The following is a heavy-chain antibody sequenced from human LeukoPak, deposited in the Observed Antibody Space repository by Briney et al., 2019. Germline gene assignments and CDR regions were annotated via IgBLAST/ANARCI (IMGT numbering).Heavy chain of an antibody. Sequence: GASVKVSCKASGGTFISYAISWVRQAPGQGLEWMGGIIPIFGTANYAQKFQGRVTITADESTSTAYMELSSLRSEDTAVYYCARRMNAAARPENWFDPWGQGTLVTVSS. J-gene: IGHJ5*02. D-gene: IGHD6-6*01. CDR1: GGTFISYA. CDR2: IIPIFGTA. CDR3: ARRMNAAARPENWFDP. V-gene: IGHV1-69*13.